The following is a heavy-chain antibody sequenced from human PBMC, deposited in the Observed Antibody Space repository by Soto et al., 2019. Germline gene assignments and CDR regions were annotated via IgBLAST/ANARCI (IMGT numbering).Heavy chain of an antibody. J-gene: IGHJ4*02. CDR2: VSHDGRNT. CDR3: TRVGRQWLATSDCNY. D-gene: IGHD6-19*01. Sequence: VQLVESGGGVVQPGRSLRLSCAASGFTFSDYAMHWVRQAPGKGLEWVAVVSHDGRNTHYADSVKGRFAISRDSSRTTVSLEMSSLAAEGTAVYYGTRVGRQWLATSDCNYCGQGALVTVSS. V-gene: IGHV3-30*03. CDR1: GFTFSDYA.